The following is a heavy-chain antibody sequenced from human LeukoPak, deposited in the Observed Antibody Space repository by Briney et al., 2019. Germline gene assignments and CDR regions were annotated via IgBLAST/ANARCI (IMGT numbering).Heavy chain of an antibody. D-gene: IGHD3-10*01. CDR3: AKADGSGSYYLYYYYGMGV. J-gene: IGHJ6*02. CDR2: TSGSGGST. V-gene: IGHV3-23*01. Sequence: GGSLRLSCAASGFTFSSYAMSWVRQAPGKGLEWVSATSGSGGSTYYADSVKGRFTISRDNSKNTLYLQMNSLRAEDTAVYYCAKADGSGSYYLYYYYGMGVWGQGTTVTVSS. CDR1: GFTFSSYA.